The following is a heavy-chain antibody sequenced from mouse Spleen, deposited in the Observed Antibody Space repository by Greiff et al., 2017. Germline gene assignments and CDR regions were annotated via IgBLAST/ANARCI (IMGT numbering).Heavy chain of an antibody. CDR2: INPNNGGT. V-gene: IGHV1-26*01. D-gene: IGHD2-3*01. CDR3: ARGLLPFYAMDY. Sequence: EVQLQQSGPELVKPGASVKISCKASGYTFTDYYMNWVKQSHGKSLEWIGDINPNNGGTSYNQKFKGKATLTVDKSSSTAYMELRSLTSEDSAVYYCARGLLPFYAMDYWGQGTSVTVSS. J-gene: IGHJ4*01. CDR1: GYTFTDYY.